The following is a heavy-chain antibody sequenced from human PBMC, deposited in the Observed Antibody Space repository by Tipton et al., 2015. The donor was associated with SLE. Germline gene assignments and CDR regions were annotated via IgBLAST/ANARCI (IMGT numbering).Heavy chain of an antibody. D-gene: IGHD2/OR15-2a*01. J-gene: IGHJ4*02. CDR3: ARILVMAQDY. V-gene: IGHV3-48*03. CDR2: ISSTATVI. Sequence: SLRLSCEASGFTFSSYEINWVRQAPGKGLEWVAYISSTATVISYVESVKGRFTISRDNAKTSVYLQMNSLKVEDTAVYYCARILVMAQDYWGQGTLVTVSS. CDR1: GFTFSSYE.